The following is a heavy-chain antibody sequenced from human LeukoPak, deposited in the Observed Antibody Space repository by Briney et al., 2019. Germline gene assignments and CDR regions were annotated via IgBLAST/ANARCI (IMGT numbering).Heavy chain of an antibody. V-gene: IGHV3-30*18. CDR3: AKDYKYCDSNSCRDYFYGMDV. D-gene: IGHD2/OR15-2a*01. Sequence: PGGSLRLSCAASGFPFSNYGMHWVRQAPGRGLEWVAVISYDGTSPHYADSVRGRLTISRDNSKNTVYLQVNSLRGEDTAVYYYAKDYKYCDSNSCRDYFYGMDVWGQGTAVIVS. CDR2: ISYDGTSP. J-gene: IGHJ6*02. CDR1: GFPFSNYG.